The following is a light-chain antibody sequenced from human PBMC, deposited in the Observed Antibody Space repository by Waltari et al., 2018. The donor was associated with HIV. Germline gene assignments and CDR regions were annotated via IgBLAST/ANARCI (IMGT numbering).Light chain of an antibody. CDR3: AAWDDSLAWV. V-gene: IGLV1-44*01. Sequence: QSVLTQPPSASGTPGQRVTISCSGSSSNIGSNTVNWYQQRPGTAPKLLIYSNNQRPSGGPDRFSGSKSGTSASLAISGLQSEDEADYYCAAWDDSLAWVFGGGTKLTVL. CDR2: SNN. J-gene: IGLJ3*02. CDR1: SSNIGSNT.